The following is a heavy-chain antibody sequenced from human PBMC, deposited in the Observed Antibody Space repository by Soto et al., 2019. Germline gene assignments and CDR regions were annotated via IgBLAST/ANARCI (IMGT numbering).Heavy chain of an antibody. CDR2: IYYSGST. D-gene: IGHD4-17*01. Sequence: SETLSLTCTVSGGSISSSSYYWGWIRQPPGKGLEWIGSIYYSGSTYYNPSLKSRVTISVDTSKNQFSLKLSSVTAADTAVYYCASDYGDYGFDYWGQGTLVTVSS. CDR1: GGSISSSSYY. J-gene: IGHJ4*02. CDR3: ASDYGDYGFDY. V-gene: IGHV4-39*01.